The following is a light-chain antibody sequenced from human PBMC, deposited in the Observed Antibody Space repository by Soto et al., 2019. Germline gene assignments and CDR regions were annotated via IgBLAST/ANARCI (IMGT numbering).Light chain of an antibody. J-gene: IGLJ1*01. CDR2: ANN. CDR1: SSNIGAGYD. CDR3: WSYATNLKWV. Sequence: QSVLTQPPSVSGAPGQRVTISCTGSSSNIGAGYDVHWYQQFPGTAPKLLIYANNNRPSGVPDRFSASKSGTSASLAITGLQADDEADYYCWSYATNLKWVFGTGTKLTVL. V-gene: IGLV1-40*01.